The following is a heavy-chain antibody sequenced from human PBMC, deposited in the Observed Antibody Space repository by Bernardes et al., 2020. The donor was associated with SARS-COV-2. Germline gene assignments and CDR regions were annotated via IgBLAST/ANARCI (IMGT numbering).Heavy chain of an antibody. V-gene: IGHV3-30*01. CDR2: IAYDGSYK. Sequence: GWSLFLSCAASGFTFRSYAMHWVRQDPGPGLAWVAVIAYDGSYKYYGDSVKGRFTISRDNSKNTLYLQMNNLRAEDTAVYYCARDRFLEWGNWFAPWGQGTLVSVSS. CDR3: ARDRFLEWGNWFAP. J-gene: IGHJ5*02. D-gene: IGHD3-3*01. CDR1: GFTFRSYA.